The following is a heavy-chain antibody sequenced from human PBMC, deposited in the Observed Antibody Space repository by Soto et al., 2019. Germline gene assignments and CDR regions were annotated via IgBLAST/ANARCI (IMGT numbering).Heavy chain of an antibody. CDR2: ITSDGSST. CDR3: ARGMCGGWPHDTFDI. Sequence: PGGSLRLSCAASGFTFSNYWMHWVRQAPGKGLVWVSRITSDGSSTTYADSVRGRFTISRDNAKNTLYLQMNGLRADDTAVYYCARGMCGGWPHDTFDIWGQGTMVTVS. V-gene: IGHV3-74*01. J-gene: IGHJ3*02. D-gene: IGHD6-19*01. CDR1: GFTFSNYW.